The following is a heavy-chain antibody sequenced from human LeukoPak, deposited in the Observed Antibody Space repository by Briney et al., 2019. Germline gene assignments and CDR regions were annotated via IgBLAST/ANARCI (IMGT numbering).Heavy chain of an antibody. CDR1: GGSISDNY. D-gene: IGHD4-17*01. V-gene: IGHV4-59*12. Sequence: SETLSLTCTVSGGSISDNYWSWIRQPPGKGLEWIGYVYYSGHTNYNSSLKSRVTMSLDTSKSQFSLRLSSVTAADTAVYYCASELYGDYYFDYWGQGTLVTVSS. CDR3: ASELYGDYYFDY. J-gene: IGHJ4*02. CDR2: VYYSGHT.